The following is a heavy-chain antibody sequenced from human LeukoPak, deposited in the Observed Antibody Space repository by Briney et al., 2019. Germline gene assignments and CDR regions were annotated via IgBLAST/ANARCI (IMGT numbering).Heavy chain of an antibody. CDR2: IYYSGNA. V-gene: IGHV4-39*01. J-gene: IGHJ4*02. Sequence: SETLSLTCTVSRGSVSSTAYYWGWIRQPPGKGLEWIGSIYYSGNAWYNPSLKSRVTISVDTSRNQFSLNLRSVTAADTAVYYCARHSPGSYYFDYWGQGTLVTVSS. CDR1: RGSVSSTAYY. D-gene: IGHD3-10*01. CDR3: ARHSPGSYYFDY.